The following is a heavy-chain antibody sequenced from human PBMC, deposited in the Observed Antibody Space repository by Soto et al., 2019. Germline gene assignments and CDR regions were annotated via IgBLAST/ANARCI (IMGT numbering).Heavy chain of an antibody. CDR2: ISGSGGST. D-gene: IGHD3-9*01. V-gene: IGHV3-23*01. J-gene: IGHJ4*02. Sequence: GLSLRLACAAAGFTFSSYAMSWVSQTPGKGLEWVSAISGSGGSTYYADSVKGRFTISRDNSKNTLYLQMNSLRAEDTAVYYCAKGATYYDILTGYSEVPYWGQGNLVTVSS. CDR3: AKGATYYDILTGYSEVPY. CDR1: GFTFSSYA.